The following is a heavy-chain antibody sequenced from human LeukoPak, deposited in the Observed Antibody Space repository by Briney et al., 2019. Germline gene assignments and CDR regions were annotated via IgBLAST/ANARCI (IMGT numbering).Heavy chain of an antibody. CDR3: ARLGGYGSDY. Sequence: SETLSLTCTVSGGSISSGSYYWSWIRQPARKGLDWIGRIYTSGSTNYNPSLKSRVTISVDTSKNQFSLKLSSVTAADTAVYYCARLGGYGSDYWGQGTLVTVSS. V-gene: IGHV4-61*02. CDR1: GGSISSGSYY. J-gene: IGHJ4*02. D-gene: IGHD5-12*01. CDR2: IYTSGST.